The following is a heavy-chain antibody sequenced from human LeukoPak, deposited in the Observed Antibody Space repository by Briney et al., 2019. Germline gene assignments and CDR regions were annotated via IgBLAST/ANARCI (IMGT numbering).Heavy chain of an antibody. CDR1: GGSFSGYY. J-gene: IGHJ4*02. Sequence: SETLSITCAVYGGSFSGYYWSWIRQPPGKGLEWIGEINHSGSTNYNPSLKSRVTISVDTSKNQFSLKLSSVTAADTAVYYCARGVVVPAASFAIDYWGQGTLVTVSS. CDR2: INHSGST. CDR3: ARGVVVPAASFAIDY. D-gene: IGHD2-2*01. V-gene: IGHV4-34*01.